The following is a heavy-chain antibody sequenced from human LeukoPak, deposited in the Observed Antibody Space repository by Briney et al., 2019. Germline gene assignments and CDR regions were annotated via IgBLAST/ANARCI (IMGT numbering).Heavy chain of an antibody. D-gene: IGHD6-13*01. CDR3: ARGVGQQHDPAYFDY. V-gene: IGHV1-46*01. Sequence: ASVKVSCKASGYTFTSYYMHWVRQAPGQGLEWMGIINPSGGSTSYAQKFQGRVTMTRDTSTSTVYMELSGLRPEDTAVYYCARGVGQQHDPAYFDYWGQGTLVTVSS. J-gene: IGHJ4*02. CDR2: INPSGGST. CDR1: GYTFTSYY.